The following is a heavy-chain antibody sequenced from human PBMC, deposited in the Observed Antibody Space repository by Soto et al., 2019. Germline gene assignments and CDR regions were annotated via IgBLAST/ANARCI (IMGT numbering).Heavy chain of an antibody. D-gene: IGHD3-9*01. Sequence: SETLSLTCTVSGGSISSYYWSWIRQPPGKGLEWIGYIYYSGSTNYNPSLKSRVTISVDTSKNQFSLKLSSVTAADTAVYYCASHDILTGSDTYYYYGMDVWGQGTTVTVSS. CDR1: GGSISSYY. CDR3: ASHDILTGSDTYYYYGMDV. J-gene: IGHJ6*02. V-gene: IGHV4-59*01. CDR2: IYYSGST.